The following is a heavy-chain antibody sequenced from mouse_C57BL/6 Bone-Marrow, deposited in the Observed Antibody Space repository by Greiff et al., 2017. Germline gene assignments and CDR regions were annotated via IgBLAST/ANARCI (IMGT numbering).Heavy chain of an antibody. D-gene: IGHD3-2*02. V-gene: IGHV5-17*01. CDR1: GFTFSDYG. CDR2: ISSGSSTI. J-gene: IGHJ3*01. CDR3: ARPRQLRLPAWFAY. Sequence: EVQLQESGGGLVKPGGSLKLSCAASGFTFSDYGMHWVRQAPEKGLEWVAYISSGSSTIYYADTVKGRFTISRDNAKNTLFLQMTSLRSEDTAMYYCARPRQLRLPAWFAYWGQGTLVTVSA.